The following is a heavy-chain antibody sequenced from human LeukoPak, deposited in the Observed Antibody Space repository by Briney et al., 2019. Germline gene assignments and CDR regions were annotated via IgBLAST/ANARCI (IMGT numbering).Heavy chain of an antibody. CDR3: AKSNLKYYFDS. J-gene: IGHJ4*02. D-gene: IGHD6-6*01. V-gene: IGHV3-23*01. CDR1: GFTFSSYA. CDR2: ISGSGGSA. Sequence: PGGSLRLSCAASGFTFSSYAMNWVRQAPGKGLEWVSLISGSGGSAYYADSVKGRFTVSRDNSKNTLYLQMNSLRAEDTAVCYCAKSNLKYYFDSWGQGTLVTVSS.